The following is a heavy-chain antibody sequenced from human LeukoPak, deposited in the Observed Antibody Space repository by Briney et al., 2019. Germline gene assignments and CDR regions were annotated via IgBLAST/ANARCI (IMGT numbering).Heavy chain of an antibody. D-gene: IGHD4-17*01. CDR2: ISSSSSYI. J-gene: IGHJ4*02. CDR3: ARGSYGEGFCDY. CDR1: GFTVSSNF. V-gene: IGHV3-21*01. Sequence: GGSLRLSCAVSGFTVSSNFMNWVRQAPGKGLEWVSSISSSSSYIYYADSVKGRFTISRDNAKNSLYLQMNILRAEDTAVYYCARGSYGEGFCDYWGQGTLVTVSS.